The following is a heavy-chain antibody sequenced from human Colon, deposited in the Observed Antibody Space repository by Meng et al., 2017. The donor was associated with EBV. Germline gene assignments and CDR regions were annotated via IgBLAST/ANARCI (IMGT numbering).Heavy chain of an antibody. CDR2: IYYRGST. V-gene: IGHV4-30-4*01. J-gene: IGHJ2*01. Sequence: QLHDEECAPGPGKPYTTPSPHCLVFGGSNRSGYYYWRWIRQPPGKGLELIGHIYYRGSTSYNPSLKSRVTISVDTSNNQFSLKLSSVTAADTAVYYCARVGWRQWSFDLWGRGTLVTVSS. CDR3: ARVGWRQWSFDL. D-gene: IGHD5-18*01. CDR1: GGSNRSGYYY.